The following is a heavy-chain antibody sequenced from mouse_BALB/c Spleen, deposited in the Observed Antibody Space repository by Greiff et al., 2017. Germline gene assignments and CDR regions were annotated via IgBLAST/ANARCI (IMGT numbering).Heavy chain of an antibody. Sequence: QVQLKESGAELAKPGASVKMSCKASGYTFTSYWMHWVKQRPGQGLEWIGYINPSTGYTEYNQKFKDKATLTADKSSSTAYMQLSSLTSEDSAVYYCARFYYGSSHYFDYWGQGTTLTVSS. J-gene: IGHJ2*01. CDR2: INPSTGYT. CDR3: ARFYYGSSHYFDY. V-gene: IGHV1-7*01. D-gene: IGHD1-1*01. CDR1: GYTFTSYW.